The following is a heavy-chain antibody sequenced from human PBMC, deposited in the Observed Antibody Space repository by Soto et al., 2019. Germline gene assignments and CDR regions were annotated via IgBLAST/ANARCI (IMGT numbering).Heavy chain of an antibody. V-gene: IGHV1-69*13. CDR2: IIPIFGTP. D-gene: IGHD2-15*01. Sequence: SVKVSCKASGVTFSRQDMRWVRQAPGQGLEWMGGIIPIFGTPQYAEKFQDRVTITADESTSTAYLQMNSLRAEDTAVYYCGRGYARCDYWGQGTLVTVSS. J-gene: IGHJ4*02. CDR1: GVTFSRQD. CDR3: GRGYARCDY.